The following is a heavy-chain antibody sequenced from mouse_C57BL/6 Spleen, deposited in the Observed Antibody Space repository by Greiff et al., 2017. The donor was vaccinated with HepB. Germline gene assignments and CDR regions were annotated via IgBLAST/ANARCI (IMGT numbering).Heavy chain of an antibody. CDR3: AMGYYGSSYSAY. CDR2: INPSTGGT. D-gene: IGHD1-1*01. J-gene: IGHJ3*01. CDR1: GYSFTGYY. Sequence: EVKLQESGPELVKPGASVKISCKASGYSFTGYYMNWVKQSPEKSLEWIGEINPSTGGTTYNQKFKAKATLTVDKSSSTAYMQLKSLTSEDSAVYYCAMGYYGSSYSAYWGQGTLVTVSA. V-gene: IGHV1-42*01.